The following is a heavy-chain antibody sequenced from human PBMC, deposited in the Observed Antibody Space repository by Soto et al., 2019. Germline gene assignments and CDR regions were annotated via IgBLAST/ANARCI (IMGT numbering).Heavy chain of an antibody. V-gene: IGHV5-51*01. Sequence: GESLKISCKGSGYSFTSYWIGWVRQMPGKGLEWMGIIYPGDSDTRYSPSFQGQVTISADKSISTAYLQWSSLKASDTAMYYCATGSVVVVAATWVDYWGQGTLVTAPQ. CDR2: IYPGDSDT. CDR3: ATGSVVVVAATWVDY. D-gene: IGHD2-15*01. CDR1: GYSFTSYW. J-gene: IGHJ4*02.